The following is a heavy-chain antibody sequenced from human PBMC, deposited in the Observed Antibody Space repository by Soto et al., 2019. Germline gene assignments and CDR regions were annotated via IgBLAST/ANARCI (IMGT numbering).Heavy chain of an antibody. J-gene: IGHJ6*02. D-gene: IGHD5-18*01. CDR1: GDSFTYT. CDR2: IIPIFGTT. CDR3: ARLHSHGTYGMDV. Sequence: QMHLVQSGAEVKKPGSSVKVSCKASGDSFTYTLSWVRQAPGQGLEWMGGIIPIFGTTNYAQKFQDRVTITAAESTKTAYMELNTLTSEDTAVYYCARLHSHGTYGMDVWGQGTTVTVSS. V-gene: IGHV1-69*01.